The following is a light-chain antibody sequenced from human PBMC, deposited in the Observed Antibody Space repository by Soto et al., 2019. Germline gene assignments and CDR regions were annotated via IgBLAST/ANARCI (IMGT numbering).Light chain of an antibody. CDR1: SSDVGGYNY. Sequence: QSALTQPASVSGSPGQSITISCTGTSSDVGGYNYVSWYQQHPGKAPKLMIYEVSNRPSGVSNRFSGSKSGNTASLTISGIQAEDEADYYCSSFTRINTWVFGGGTKLTVL. CDR3: SSFTRINTWV. J-gene: IGLJ3*02. V-gene: IGLV2-14*01. CDR2: EVS.